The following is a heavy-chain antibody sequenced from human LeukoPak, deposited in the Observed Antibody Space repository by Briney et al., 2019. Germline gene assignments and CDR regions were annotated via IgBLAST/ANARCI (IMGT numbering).Heavy chain of an antibody. CDR1: GFTFSSHA. V-gene: IGHV3-64*02. CDR3: ARDPRRMGSGVQWDWFDP. J-gene: IGHJ5*02. Sequence: GGSLRLSCVVSGFTFSSHAMNWIRQAPGKGLEYVSAISTNGASKYYADSVKGRFTISRDNSKNTLYLQMDSLRTEDMAVYYCARDPRRMGSGVQWDWFDPWGQGTLVTVS. D-gene: IGHD3-10*01. CDR2: ISTNGASK.